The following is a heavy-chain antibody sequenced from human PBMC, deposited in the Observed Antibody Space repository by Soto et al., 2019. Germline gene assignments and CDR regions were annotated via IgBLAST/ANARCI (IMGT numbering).Heavy chain of an antibody. CDR1: GFTFSSYA. V-gene: IGHV3-23*01. CDR2: ISGSGGST. CDR3: AKEPLLWFGELLPPAWFDP. J-gene: IGHJ5*02. D-gene: IGHD3-10*01. Sequence: PGGSLRLSCAASGFTFSSYAMSWVRQAPGKGLEWVSAISGSGGSTYYADSVKDRFTISRDNSKNTLYLQMNSLRAEDTAVYYCAKEPLLWFGELLPPAWFDPWGQGTLVTVSS.